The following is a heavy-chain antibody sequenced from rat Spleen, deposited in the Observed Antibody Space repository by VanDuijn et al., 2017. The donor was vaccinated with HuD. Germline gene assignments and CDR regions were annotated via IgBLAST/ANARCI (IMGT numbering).Heavy chain of an antibody. CDR1: GFTFNNYW. V-gene: IGHV5-31*01. CDR3: TTNWYFDF. Sequence: EVQLVESGGGLVQPGRSLKFSCVASGFTFNNYWLSWIRQAPGKGLEWVASIINVGDNIHYQDSVKGRFTISRDNAKSTLYLQMNKLGSEDTAIYYCTTNWYFDFWGPGTMVTVSS. J-gene: IGHJ1*01. CDR2: IINVGDNI.